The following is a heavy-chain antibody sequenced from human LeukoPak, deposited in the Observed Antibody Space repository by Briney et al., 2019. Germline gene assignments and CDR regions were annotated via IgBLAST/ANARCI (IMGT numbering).Heavy chain of an antibody. D-gene: IGHD3-16*01. V-gene: IGHV3-30*04. CDR1: GFTFSSYA. Sequence: PGRSLRLSCAASGFTFSSYAMHWVRQAPGKGLEWGAVISYDGSNKYYADSVKGRFTISRDNSKNTLYLQMNSLRAEDTAVYYCARDLDDYVWGSSDYWGQGTLVTVSS. J-gene: IGHJ4*02. CDR2: ISYDGSNK. CDR3: ARDLDDYVWGSSDY.